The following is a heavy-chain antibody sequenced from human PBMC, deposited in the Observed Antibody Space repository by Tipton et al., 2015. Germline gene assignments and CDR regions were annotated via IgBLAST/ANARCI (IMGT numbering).Heavy chain of an antibody. D-gene: IGHD3-3*01. V-gene: IGHV4-38-2*01. CDR2: ISHSGST. CDR3: ACQDYDLLSRDYPAIDY. CDR1: AYSISTDYY. Sequence: TLSLTCAVSAYSISTDYYWGWIRQPPGKGLEWIGAISHSGSTYYNPFLRSRVTISRDTSKNQFSLRLSSVTAADTAVYYCACQDYDLLSRDYPAIDYWGQGTLVIVSS. J-gene: IGHJ4*02.